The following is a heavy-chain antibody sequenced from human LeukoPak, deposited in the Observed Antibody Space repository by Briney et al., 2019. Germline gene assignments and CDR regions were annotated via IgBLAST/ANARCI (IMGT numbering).Heavy chain of an antibody. V-gene: IGHV1-2*02. CDR3: ARSSGYVGFVDY. CDR2: INPNSGST. D-gene: IGHD5-12*01. J-gene: IGHJ4*02. Sequence: ASVKVSCKASGYTFTGYYMHWVRQAPGQGLEWMGWINPNSGSTKYAQKFQGRVTMTRDTSISTAYMEPSRLRSDDTAVYYCARSSGYVGFVDYWGQGTLVTVSS. CDR1: GYTFTGYY.